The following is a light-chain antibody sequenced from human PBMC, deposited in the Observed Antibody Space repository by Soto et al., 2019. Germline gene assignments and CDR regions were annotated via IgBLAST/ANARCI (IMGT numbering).Light chain of an antibody. V-gene: IGKV3-20*01. CDR2: GAS. Sequence: EIVLTQSPGTLSLSPGERATLSCRASQSVSSSYLAWYQQKPGQAPRLLIYGASSRATGIPDRFSGSGSGTDFTLTISRLEPEDFAVYYCQHYGNSPPGTFGGGTKVDIK. CDR1: QSVSSSY. J-gene: IGKJ4*01. CDR3: QHYGNSPPGT.